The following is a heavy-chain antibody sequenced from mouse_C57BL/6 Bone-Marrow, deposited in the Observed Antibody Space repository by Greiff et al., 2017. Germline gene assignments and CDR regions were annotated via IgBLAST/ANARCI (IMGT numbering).Heavy chain of an antibody. CDR1: GFSFNTYA. Sequence: EVQGVESGGGLVQPKGSLKLSCAASGFSFNTYAMNWVRQAPGKGLEWVARIRSKSNNYATYYADSVKDRFTISRDDSESMLYLQMNNLKTEDTAMYYCVSLDYTGYAMDYWGQGTSVTVSS. V-gene: IGHV10-1*01. J-gene: IGHJ4*01. CDR3: VSLDYTGYAMDY. D-gene: IGHD2-13*01. CDR2: IRSKSNNYAT.